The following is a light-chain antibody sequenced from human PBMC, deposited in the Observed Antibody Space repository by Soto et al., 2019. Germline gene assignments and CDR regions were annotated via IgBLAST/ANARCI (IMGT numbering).Light chain of an antibody. CDR2: EVS. CDR3: SSYTSSSKV. J-gene: IGLJ1*01. V-gene: IGLV2-14*02. Sequence: QSVLTQPASVSGSPGQSITISCTGSSGDVGNYDLVSWYQQIPGKAPQLMIFEVSRRPSGVSDRFSGSKSGNTASLTISGLQAEDEADYYCSSYTSSSKVFGTGTKLTVL. CDR1: SGDVGNYDL.